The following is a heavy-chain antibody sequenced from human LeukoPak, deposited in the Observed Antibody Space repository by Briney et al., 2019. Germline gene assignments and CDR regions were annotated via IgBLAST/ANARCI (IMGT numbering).Heavy chain of an antibody. Sequence: SETLSLTCAVYGGSFSGYYWSWTRQPPGKGLEWIGEINHSGSTNYNPSLWSRVTVSVDTSKNQFSLKLSSVTAADTAVYYCAREYGSGSYYPDYWSQGTLVTVSS. CDR3: AREYGSGSYYPDY. J-gene: IGHJ4*02. V-gene: IGHV4-34*01. CDR2: INHSGST. D-gene: IGHD3-10*01. CDR1: GGSFSGYY.